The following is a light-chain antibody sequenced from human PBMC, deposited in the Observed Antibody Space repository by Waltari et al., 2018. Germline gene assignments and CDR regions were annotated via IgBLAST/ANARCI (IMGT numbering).Light chain of an antibody. CDR1: QTIDSW. J-gene: IGKJ2*01. V-gene: IGKV1-5*03. CDR2: QAS. CDR3: QQYKSDYT. Sequence: IRMTQSPSTLSASVGDRVTLTCRASQTIDSWLAWYQQKPGKAPKLLIYQASTLVSGVPSRFSGSGSGTEFTLTISSLQPDDFAAYYCQQYKSDYTFGQGTKLGIK.